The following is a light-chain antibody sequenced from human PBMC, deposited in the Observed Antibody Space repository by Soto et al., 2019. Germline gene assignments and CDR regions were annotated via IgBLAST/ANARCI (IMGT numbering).Light chain of an antibody. Sequence: QSALTQPASVSGSPGQSITISCTGTSSDVGGYNYVSWYQQHPGKAPKLMIYEVSNRPSGVSNRFSGSKSGKTASLTISGLHAEDEADYYCSSYTSSSTLVVFGGGTKLTVL. J-gene: IGLJ2*01. CDR1: SSDVGGYNY. CDR2: EVS. CDR3: SSYTSSSTLVV. V-gene: IGLV2-14*01.